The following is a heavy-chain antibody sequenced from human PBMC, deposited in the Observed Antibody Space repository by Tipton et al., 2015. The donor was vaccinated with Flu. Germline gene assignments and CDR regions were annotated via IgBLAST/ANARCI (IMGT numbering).Heavy chain of an antibody. CDR2: LYGSGTT. V-gene: IGHV4-4*07. CDR1: GVSITKYY. D-gene: IGHD4-17*01. CDR3: ARDREDGDYTDH. J-gene: IGHJ4*02. Sequence: TLSLTCSVFGVSITKYYWSWMRQPAGKGLEWLGRLYGSGTTKYNPSLRRRLTMSIDTSKNQFSLNLTFVTAADTAIYYCARDREDGDYTDHWGQGTLVTVSS.